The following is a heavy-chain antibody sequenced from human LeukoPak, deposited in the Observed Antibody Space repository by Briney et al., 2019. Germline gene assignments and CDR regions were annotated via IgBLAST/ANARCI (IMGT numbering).Heavy chain of an antibody. J-gene: IGHJ4*02. V-gene: IGHV1-2*02. CDR2: INPNSGGT. CDR3: AIVRIGVAGTSFDY. D-gene: IGHD6-19*01. Sequence: ASVKVSCKASGYTFSVYYIHWVRQVPGQGLEWMGWINPNSGGTNYAQKFHDRVNMTRDTSISTAYMEVSSLTSDDTAIYYCAIVRIGVAGTSFDYWGQGTLVTISS. CDR1: GYTFSVYY.